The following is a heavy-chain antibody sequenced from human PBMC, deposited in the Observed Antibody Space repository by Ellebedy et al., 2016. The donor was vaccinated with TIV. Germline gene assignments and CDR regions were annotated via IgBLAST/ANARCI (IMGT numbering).Heavy chain of an antibody. V-gene: IGHV3-11*01. D-gene: IGHD3-10*01. CDR3: ATARGDHGAFEI. Sequence: GESLKISCAVSGFSISDSYMSWVRQAPGKGLEWVSYISAVGTVIYYADSVKGRFTISRDNTKNSLYLQMNSLRAEDTAVYHCATARGDHGAFEIWGQGTMATVSS. CDR1: GFSISDSY. J-gene: IGHJ3*02. CDR2: ISAVGTVI.